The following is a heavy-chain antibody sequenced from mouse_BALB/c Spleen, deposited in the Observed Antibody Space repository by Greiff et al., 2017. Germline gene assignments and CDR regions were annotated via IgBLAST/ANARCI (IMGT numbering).Heavy chain of an antibody. D-gene: IGHD2-14*01. Sequence: DVQLVESGGGLVKPGGSLKLSCAASGFTFSSYAMSWVRQTPEKRLEWVASISSGGSTYYPDSVKGRFTISRDDARTNLYLQMSSLRSEDTAMYYCARNYRYVRDYWGQGTSVTVSA. V-gene: IGHV5-6-5*01. CDR1: GFTFSSYA. CDR3: ARNYRYVRDY. CDR2: ISSGGST. J-gene: IGHJ4*01.